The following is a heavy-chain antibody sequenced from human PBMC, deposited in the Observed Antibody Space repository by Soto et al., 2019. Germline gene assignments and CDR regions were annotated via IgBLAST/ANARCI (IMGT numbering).Heavy chain of an antibody. CDR2: IKSKKDGGAR. CDR3: VEGWNDF. CDR1: GFMCSSAW. J-gene: IGHJ4*02. D-gene: IGHD1-1*01. V-gene: IGHV3-15*01. Sequence: EVQVVESGGDLVEPGGSLRLSCATSGFMCSSAWMSWVRQAPGKGLEWVARIKSKKDGGARDYAAPVNGRFSISRDDSKSTVYLQMNSLRAEDTALYYCVEGWNDFWGQGTLVTVSS.